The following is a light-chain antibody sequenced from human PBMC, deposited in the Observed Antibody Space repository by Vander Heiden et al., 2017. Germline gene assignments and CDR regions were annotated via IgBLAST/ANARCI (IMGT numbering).Light chain of an antibody. CDR1: SSDVGGYNY. Sequence: QSALTHPAPVSGSPGQSITISCPGTSSDVGGYNYVSWDQQHPGQAPKLMIYDVSNRPSGVSDRFSGSKSGNTASLTISGLQAEDEADYYCSSYASSNTWVFGGGTKLTVL. V-gene: IGLV2-14*03. J-gene: IGLJ3*02. CDR3: SSYASSNTWV. CDR2: DVS.